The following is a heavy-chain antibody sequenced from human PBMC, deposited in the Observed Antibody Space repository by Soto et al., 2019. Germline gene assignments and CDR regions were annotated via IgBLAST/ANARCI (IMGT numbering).Heavy chain of an antibody. Sequence: QVQLQESGPGLVKPSQTLSLICTVSGGSISTGGYYWSWIRQHPGKGLEWIGYIYYSGSTYYNPSLKSRFTISVDTSENQFSLKLTSVTAADTAMYYCARVDGTETSYYFDYWGQGTLVTVSS. CDR2: IYYSGST. J-gene: IGHJ4*02. CDR3: ARVDGTETSYYFDY. D-gene: IGHD1-1*01. V-gene: IGHV4-31*03. CDR1: GGSISTGGYY.